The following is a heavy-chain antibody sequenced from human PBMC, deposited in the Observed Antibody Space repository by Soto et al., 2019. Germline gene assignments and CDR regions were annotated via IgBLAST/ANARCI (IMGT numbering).Heavy chain of an antibody. CDR3: ATPGYWSGGSCSYTNNWFDP. CDR2: IIPILGIA. V-gene: IGHV1-69*10. Sequence: ASVKVSCKASGGTFSSYAISWVRQAPGQGLEWMGGIIPILGIANYAQKFQGRVTITADKSTSTAYMELSSLRSEDTAVYDCATPGYWSGGSCSYTNNWFDPWGQGTLVTVSS. CDR1: GGTFSSYA. J-gene: IGHJ5*02. D-gene: IGHD2-15*01.